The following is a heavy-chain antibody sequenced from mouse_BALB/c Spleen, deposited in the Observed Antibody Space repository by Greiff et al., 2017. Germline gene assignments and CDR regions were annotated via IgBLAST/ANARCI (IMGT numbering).Heavy chain of an antibody. V-gene: IGHV7-1*02. CDR2: SRNKANDYTT. CDR1: GFTFSDFY. CDR3: ARAPYSYAMDY. Sequence: EVKVVESGGGLVQPGGSLRLSCATSGFTFSDFYMEWVRQPPGKRLEWIAASRNKANDYTTEYSASVKGRFIVSRDTSQSILYLQMNALRAEDTAIYYCARAPYSYAMDYWGQGTSVTVSS. D-gene: IGHD2-10*01. J-gene: IGHJ4*01.